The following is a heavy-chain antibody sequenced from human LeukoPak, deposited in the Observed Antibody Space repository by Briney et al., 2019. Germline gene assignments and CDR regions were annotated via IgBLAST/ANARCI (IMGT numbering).Heavy chain of an antibody. CDR2: ISIDGGST. D-gene: IGHD4-17*01. CDR3: ARGASTTVTIFDY. Sequence: GGSLRLSCAASGFTFSIYPIHWVRQAPGKGLEYVSAISIDGGSTYYANSVKGRFTISRDSSKSTLYLQMGSLRAEDTAVYYCARGASTTVTIFDYWGQGSLVTVSS. CDR1: GFTFSIYP. J-gene: IGHJ4*02. V-gene: IGHV3-64*01.